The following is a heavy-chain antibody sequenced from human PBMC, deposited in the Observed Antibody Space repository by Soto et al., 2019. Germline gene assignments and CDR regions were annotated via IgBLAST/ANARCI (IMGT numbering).Heavy chain of an antibody. CDR3: AMDGSEPMCYYYSMDV. J-gene: IGHJ6*02. Sequence: QVQLVQSGAEVKKPGSSVKVSCKASGGTFSSYAISWVRQAPGQGLEWMGGIISIFGTANYAQKSQGKATITVDESTSTASMELSSLTSEDTAAYYCAMDGSEPMCYYYSMDVWGQGTTVTFS. D-gene: IGHD3-10*01. CDR2: IISIFGTA. V-gene: IGHV1-69*12. CDR1: GGTFSSYA.